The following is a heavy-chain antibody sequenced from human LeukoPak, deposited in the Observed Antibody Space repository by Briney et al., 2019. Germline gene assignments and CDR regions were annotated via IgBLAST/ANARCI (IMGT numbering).Heavy chain of an antibody. J-gene: IGHJ4*02. V-gene: IGHV3-30*04. Sequence: GRSLRLSCAASGFTFGSYAMHWVRQAPGKGLEWVAVISYDGSNKYYADSVKGRFTISRDNSKNTLYLQMNSLRAEDTAVYYCAREYGMTTVTYFDYWGQGTLVTVSS. CDR3: AREYGMTTVTYFDY. CDR1: GFTFGSYA. CDR2: ISYDGSNK. D-gene: IGHD4-17*01.